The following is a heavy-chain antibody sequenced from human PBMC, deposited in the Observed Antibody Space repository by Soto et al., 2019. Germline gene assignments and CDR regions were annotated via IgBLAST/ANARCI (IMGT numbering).Heavy chain of an antibody. J-gene: IGHJ4*02. CDR2: IIPIFGTA. Sequence: QVQLVQSGAEVKKPGSSVKVSCNASGGTFSSYAISWVRQAPGQGLEWMGGIIPIFGTANYAQKFQGRVTITADESTSTAYMELSSLRSEDTAVYYCARAYPGFRSWNYDFSLASWGQGTLVTVSS. CDR1: GGTFSSYA. D-gene: IGHD1-7*01. CDR3: ARAYPGFRSWNYDFSLAS. V-gene: IGHV1-69*01.